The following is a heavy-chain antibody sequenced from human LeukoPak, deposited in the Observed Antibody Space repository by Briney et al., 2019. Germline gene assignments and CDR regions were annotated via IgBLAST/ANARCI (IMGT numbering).Heavy chain of an antibody. Sequence: ASVKVSCKASGYTFTGYYMHWVRQAPGQGLEWMGRINPNSGGTNYAQKFQGRVTMTRDTSISTAYMELSRLRSDDTAVYYCARGPGYYDDSSGYEGYWGQGTLVTVSS. J-gene: IGHJ4*02. CDR1: GYTFTGYY. CDR2: INPNSGGT. V-gene: IGHV1-2*06. D-gene: IGHD3-22*01. CDR3: ARGPGYYDDSSGYEGY.